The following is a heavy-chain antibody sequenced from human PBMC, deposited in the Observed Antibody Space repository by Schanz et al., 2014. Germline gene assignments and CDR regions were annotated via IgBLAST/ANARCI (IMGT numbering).Heavy chain of an antibody. V-gene: IGHV1-8*01. Sequence: QVHLVQSGAEVKKPGASVKVSCKASGYNITSNDVTWVRQATGQGLEWMGWMNPNSGNPGFAQKCRGRVTMTRNTAMSTAYIERLSLTSEDTAVYYCARGRTFDYWGQGTLXTVSS. J-gene: IGHJ4*02. CDR3: ARGRTFDY. CDR2: MNPNSGNP. CDR1: GYNITSND.